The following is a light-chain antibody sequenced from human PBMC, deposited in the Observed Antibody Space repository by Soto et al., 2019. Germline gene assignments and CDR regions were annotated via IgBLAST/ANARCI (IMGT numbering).Light chain of an antibody. CDR2: AAS. CDR1: QDISIY. J-gene: IGKJ4*01. Sequence: DIQMNQSPSLLSASVGDRVAITCRASQDISIYLAWFQQKPGEAPKSLIYAASSLQSGVPSRFSRSGAGTHFTLTISSLQPEDFATYYCQQYSGYPLTFGGGTEVEIK. V-gene: IGKV1-16*01. CDR3: QQYSGYPLT.